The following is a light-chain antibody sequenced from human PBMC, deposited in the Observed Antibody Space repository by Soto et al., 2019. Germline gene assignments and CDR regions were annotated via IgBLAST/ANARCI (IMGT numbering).Light chain of an antibody. Sequence: EIVLTQSPGTLSLSPGDRATLSCRASQSVSSSYLAWYQQKPGQAPRLLIYGASNRATGIPDRFSGSGSGTDFTLTISRLEPEHVAVYYCQQYGSSPQTFGQGTKLEIK. CDR2: GAS. J-gene: IGKJ2*01. CDR3: QQYGSSPQT. V-gene: IGKV3-20*01. CDR1: QSVSSSY.